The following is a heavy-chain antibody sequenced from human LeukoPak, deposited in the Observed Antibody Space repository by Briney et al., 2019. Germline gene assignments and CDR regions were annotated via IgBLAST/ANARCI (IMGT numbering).Heavy chain of an antibody. V-gene: IGHV4-30-4*08. J-gene: IGHJ4*02. CDR1: GGSISSGDYY. D-gene: IGHD2/OR15-2a*01. CDR3: ATLTDAAPVIALFY. CDR2: IYYSGST. Sequence: SETLSLTCTVSGGSISSGDYYSSWIRQPPGKGLEWIGYIYYSGSTYYNPSLKSRVTISVDTSKNQFSLKLSSVTAADTAVYYCATLTDAAPVIALFYWGQGTLVTVSS.